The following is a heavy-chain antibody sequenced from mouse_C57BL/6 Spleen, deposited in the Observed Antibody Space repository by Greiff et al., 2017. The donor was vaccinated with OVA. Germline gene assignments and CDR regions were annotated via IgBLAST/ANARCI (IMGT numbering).Heavy chain of an antibody. CDR3: ARKGYDYDDAMDY. D-gene: IGHD2-4*01. Sequence: VQLQQSGAELVMPGASVKLSCKASGYTFTSYWMHWVKQRPGQGLEWIGEIDPSDSYTNYNQKFKGKSTLTVDKSSSTAYMQLSSLTSEDSAVYYCARKGYDYDDAMDYWGQGTSVTVSS. J-gene: IGHJ4*01. CDR2: IDPSDSYT. V-gene: IGHV1-69*01. CDR1: GYTFTSYW.